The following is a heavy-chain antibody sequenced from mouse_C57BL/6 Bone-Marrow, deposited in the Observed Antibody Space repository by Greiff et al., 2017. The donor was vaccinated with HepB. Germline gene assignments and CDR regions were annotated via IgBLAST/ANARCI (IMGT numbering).Heavy chain of an antibody. V-gene: IGHV1-59*01. CDR3: ASRGGNPFAY. CDR1: GYTFTSYW. D-gene: IGHD2-1*01. J-gene: IGHJ3*01. Sequence: QVQLQQSGAELVRPGPSVKLSCKASGYTFTSYWMHWVKQRPGQGLEWIGVIDPSDSYTNYNQKFKGKATLTVDTSSSTAYMQLSSLTSEDSAVYYCASRGGNPFAYWGQGTLVTVSA. CDR2: IDPSDSYT.